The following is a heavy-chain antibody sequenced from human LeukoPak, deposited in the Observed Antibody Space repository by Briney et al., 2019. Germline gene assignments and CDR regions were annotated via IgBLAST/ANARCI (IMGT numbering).Heavy chain of an antibody. CDR2: ISGSGGGT. Sequence: GGSLRLSCAASGFTFSSYAMSWVRQTPEKGLEWVATISGSGGGTYYADSVKGRFIISRDDSENTLYLQLNSLRAEDPAVYYCAKDHGRYLKNYLDYWGQGSLVTVSS. V-gene: IGHV3-23*01. CDR1: GFTFSSYA. J-gene: IGHJ4*02. CDR3: AKDHGRYLKNYLDY. D-gene: IGHD1-26*01.